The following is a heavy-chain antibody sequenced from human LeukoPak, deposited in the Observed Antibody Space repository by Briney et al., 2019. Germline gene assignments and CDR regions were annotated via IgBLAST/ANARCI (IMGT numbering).Heavy chain of an antibody. CDR2: ITSSSSYI. Sequence: GGSLILSCAASGFTFSTYNMNWVRHAPGKGLEWISSITSSSSYIYYADSVKGRFTISRDNSRNTLYLQLNSLRAEDTAVYYCARDTVGGCFDYWGQGTLVTVSS. D-gene: IGHD4-23*01. V-gene: IGHV3-21*01. J-gene: IGHJ4*02. CDR1: GFTFSTYN. CDR3: ARDTVGGCFDY.